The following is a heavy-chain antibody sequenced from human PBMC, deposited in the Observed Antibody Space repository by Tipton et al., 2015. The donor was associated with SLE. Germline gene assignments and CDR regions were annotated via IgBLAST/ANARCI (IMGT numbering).Heavy chain of an antibody. Sequence: TLSLTCSVSGGSISTSSYYWAWIRQPPGKGLEWLGGIYYSGSTYYNPSLKSRVSISLDRSKNQFSLKLTSVIAADTAVYYCARRPSTYMVQGVEYYFDSWGQGTLVTVSS. V-gene: IGHV4-39*07. CDR1: GGSISTSSYY. D-gene: IGHD3-10*01. CDR3: ARRPSTYMVQGVEYYFDS. J-gene: IGHJ4*02. CDR2: IYYSGST.